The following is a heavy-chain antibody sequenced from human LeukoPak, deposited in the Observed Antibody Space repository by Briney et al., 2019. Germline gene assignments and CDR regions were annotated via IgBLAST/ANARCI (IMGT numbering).Heavy chain of an antibody. V-gene: IGHV3-33*06. CDR1: GFTFSSYG. CDR2: IWYDGSNK. J-gene: IGHJ4*02. Sequence: GGSLRLSCAASGFTFSSYGMHWVRQAPGKGLEWVAVIWYDGSNKYYADSVKGRFTISRDNSKNTLYLQMNSLRAEDTAVYYCAKDRSGSYLPGDYWGQGTLVTVSS. CDR3: AKDRSGSYLPGDY. D-gene: IGHD1-26*01.